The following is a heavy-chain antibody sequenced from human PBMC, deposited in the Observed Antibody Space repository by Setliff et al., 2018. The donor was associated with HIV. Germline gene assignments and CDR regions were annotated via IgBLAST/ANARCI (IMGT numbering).Heavy chain of an antibody. Sequence: SETLSLTCTVSGGSISSYYWSWIRQPPGKGLEWIGYIYYSGSTKHNPSLKGRVTMSVDTSKSQFSLNLSSVTAADTAVYYCARDRMPMASWVPDKWGQGTLVTVSS. D-gene: IGHD2-2*01. V-gene: IGHV4-59*12. CDR1: GGSISSYY. CDR3: ARDRMPMASWVPDK. CDR2: IYYSGST. J-gene: IGHJ4*02.